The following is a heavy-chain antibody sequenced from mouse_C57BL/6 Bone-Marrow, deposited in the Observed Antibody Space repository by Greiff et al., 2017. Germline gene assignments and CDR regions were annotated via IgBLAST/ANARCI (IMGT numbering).Heavy chain of an antibody. CDR3: ANEYGIDY. CDR2: IYPGSGNT. CDR1: GYTFTDYY. J-gene: IGHJ2*01. D-gene: IGHD1-1*01. Sequence: QVQLQQSGAELVRPGASVKLSCKASGYTFTDYYINWVKQRPGQGLEWIARIYPGSGNTYYNEKFKGKATLTAEKSSSTAYMQLSSLTSEDSAVYYCANEYGIDYWGQGTTLTVSS. V-gene: IGHV1-76*01.